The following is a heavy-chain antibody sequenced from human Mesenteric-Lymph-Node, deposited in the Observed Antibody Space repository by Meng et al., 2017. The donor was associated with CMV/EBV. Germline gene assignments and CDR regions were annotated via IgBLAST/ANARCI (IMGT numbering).Heavy chain of an antibody. J-gene: IGHJ4*02. CDR2: MNQDGSGK. CDR1: GFTFSNYW. Sequence: GGSLRLSCAASGFTFSNYWMSWVRQAPGKGPEWVANMNQDGSGKYYVDSVKGRFTISRDNSENSLYLQMNSLRADDTAVYYCARDIGVAAFDYWGLGTLVTVSS. CDR3: ARDIGVAAFDY. V-gene: IGHV3-7*01. D-gene: IGHD6-6*01.